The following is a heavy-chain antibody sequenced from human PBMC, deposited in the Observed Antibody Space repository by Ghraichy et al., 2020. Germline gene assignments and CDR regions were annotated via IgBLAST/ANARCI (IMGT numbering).Heavy chain of an antibody. CDR3: VKCPVEITAYFDF. CDR1: GFDFITHA. CDR2: ISKSGRHT. J-gene: IGHJ4*02. V-gene: IGHV3-23*05. Sequence: GGSLRLSCSTSGFDFITHALGWVRQSPGKGLEWISTISKSGRHTYYAESVKGRFIASRDNSNNTLSLQMNALTCDDAAVYFCVKCPVEITAYFDFWGQGTLVAVS. D-gene: IGHD3-16*01.